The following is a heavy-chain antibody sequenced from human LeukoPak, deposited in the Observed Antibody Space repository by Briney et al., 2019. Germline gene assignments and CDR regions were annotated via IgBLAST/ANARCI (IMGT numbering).Heavy chain of an antibody. Sequence: GGSLSLSWAVSGFAVNIDYMRWVRQPRGGGLEWVSFIFTGGTTYYADSEKGRFTISRDYSKNTLYLQMKSLRAEDTAVYYCARGLYGSGTYGGFDYWGQGTLVTVSS. D-gene: IGHD3-10*01. V-gene: IGHV3-53*01. CDR3: ARGLYGSGTYGGFDY. J-gene: IGHJ4*02. CDR2: IFTGGTT. CDR1: GFAVNIDY.